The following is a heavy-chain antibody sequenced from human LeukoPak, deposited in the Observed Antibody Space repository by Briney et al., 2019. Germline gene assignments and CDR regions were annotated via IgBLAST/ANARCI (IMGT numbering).Heavy chain of an antibody. D-gene: IGHD3-22*01. Sequence: PSETLSLTCAVYGGSFSVYYWSWIRQPPGKGLEWIGEINHGGSTNYNSSLKSRVTISVDTSKNQFSLKLTSVTAADTAVYYCAFDSTDYYGRGQGTLVTVSS. CDR3: AFDSTDYYG. CDR2: INHGGST. J-gene: IGHJ4*02. CDR1: GGSFSVYY. V-gene: IGHV4-34*01.